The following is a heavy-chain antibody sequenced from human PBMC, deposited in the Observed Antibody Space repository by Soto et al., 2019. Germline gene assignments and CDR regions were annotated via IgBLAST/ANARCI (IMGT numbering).Heavy chain of an antibody. CDR1: GYSFTSYW. CDR3: ARRERFSGYDWELDY. V-gene: IGHV5-51*01. CDR2: IYPGDSDT. D-gene: IGHD5-12*01. Sequence: GESLKISCKGSGYSFTSYWIGWVRQMPGKGLEWMGIIYPGDSDTRYSPSFQGQVTISADKSISTAYLQWSSLKASDTAMYYCARRERFSGYDWELDYWGQGTLVTVSS. J-gene: IGHJ4*02.